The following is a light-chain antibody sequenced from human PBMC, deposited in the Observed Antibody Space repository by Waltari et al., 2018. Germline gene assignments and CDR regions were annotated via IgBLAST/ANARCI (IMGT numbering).Light chain of an antibody. Sequence: EIVLTQSPGTLSLFPGDSATLSCRASQRVSSSYLAWYQQKPGQAPRLLIYGASSRATGIPDRFSGSGSGTDFTLTISRLEPEDFAVYYCQQYGSSPWTFGQGTKVEIK. CDR1: QRVSSSY. V-gene: IGKV3-20*01. J-gene: IGKJ1*01. CDR2: GAS. CDR3: QQYGSSPWT.